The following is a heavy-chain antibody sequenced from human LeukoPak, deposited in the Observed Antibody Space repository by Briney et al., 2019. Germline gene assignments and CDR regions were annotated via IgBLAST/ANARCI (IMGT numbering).Heavy chain of an antibody. CDR1: GFTFSSYA. CDR2: ISYDGSNK. V-gene: IGHV3-30-3*01. CDR3: ARGASRGYSPTF. D-gene: IGHD4-23*01. J-gene: IGHJ4*02. Sequence: PERSLRLSCAASGFTFSSYAMHWVRQAPGKGLEWVAVISYDGSNKYYADSVKGRFTISRDNSKNTLYLQMNGLRAEDTAMFYCARGASRGYSPTFWGQGTLVTVSS.